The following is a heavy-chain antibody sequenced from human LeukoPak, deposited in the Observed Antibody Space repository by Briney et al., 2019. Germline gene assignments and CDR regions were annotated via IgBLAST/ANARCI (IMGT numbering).Heavy chain of an antibody. CDR1: GFTFSNYG. CDR2: ISDDGSKE. J-gene: IGHJ4*02. D-gene: IGHD4-17*01. Sequence: AGRSLRLSCAASGFTFSNYGMHWLRQAPGKGLEWVAAISDDGSKEYYAESVKGRFTISRDNSKNTLYLQVNSLRAEDTAVFYCGVTRTQRGGDSDYWGQGTLVSVSS. CDR3: GVTRTQRGGDSDY. V-gene: IGHV3-30*03.